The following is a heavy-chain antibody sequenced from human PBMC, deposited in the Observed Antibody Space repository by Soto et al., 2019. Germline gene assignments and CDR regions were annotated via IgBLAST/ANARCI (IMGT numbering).Heavy chain of an antibody. Sequence: SETLSLTCTVSLGTVSSGNYLWNWIRQPPGKVLEWIGNMYYSGGTNNDSSLKSRVTISVDTSKNQFSLKLRSVSAADTAVYYCARDRPLHPSYHYYGMDVWGQGITVT. J-gene: IGHJ6*01. D-gene: IGHD2-15*01. CDR2: MYYSGGT. CDR1: LGTVSSGNYL. CDR3: ARDRPLHPSYHYYGMDV. V-gene: IGHV4-61*01.